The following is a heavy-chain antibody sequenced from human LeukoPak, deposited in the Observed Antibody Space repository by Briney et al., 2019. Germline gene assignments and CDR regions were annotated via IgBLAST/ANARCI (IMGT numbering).Heavy chain of an antibody. V-gene: IGHV1-2*02. CDR2: IYPGTGVT. Sequence: ASVKVSVKAPVHTFTAYYLHWVRQAPGQGLEWMGWIYPGTGVTNSAQKFQGRVTVSRDTSISTAYMELSRLRSDDTADYYCGSYASRSNRLKVWGQGTPVTVSS. J-gene: IGHJ4*02. CDR1: VHTFTAYY. D-gene: IGHD3-16*01. CDR3: GSYASRSNRLKV.